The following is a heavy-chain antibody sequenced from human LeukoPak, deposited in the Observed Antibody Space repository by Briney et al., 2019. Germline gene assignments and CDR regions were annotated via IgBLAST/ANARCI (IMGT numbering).Heavy chain of an antibody. CDR3: ARQPNPNPLDIVVVVAATDPYYHYGMDV. CDR2: IIPIFGTA. D-gene: IGHD2-15*01. J-gene: IGHJ6*02. V-gene: IGHV1-69*01. Sequence: ASVKVSCKASGGTFSSYAISWVRQAPGQGLEWMGGIIPIFGTANYAQKFQGRVTITADESTSTAYMELSSLRSEDTAVYYCARQPNPNPLDIVVVVAATDPYYHYGMDVWGQGTTVTVSS. CDR1: GGTFSSYA.